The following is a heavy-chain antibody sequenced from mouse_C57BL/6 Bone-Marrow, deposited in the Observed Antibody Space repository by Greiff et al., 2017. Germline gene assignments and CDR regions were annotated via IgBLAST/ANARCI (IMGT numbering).Heavy chain of an antibody. D-gene: IGHD2-4*01. V-gene: IGHV1-82*01. Sequence: VQLQQSGPELVKPGASVKISCKASGYAFSSSWMNWVKQRPGKGLEWIGRIYPGDGDTNYNGKFKGKATLTADKSSSTAYMHLSSLTSEDSAVYFCARWDYDYDGAYWGQGTLVTVSA. CDR2: IYPGDGDT. J-gene: IGHJ3*01. CDR1: GYAFSSSW. CDR3: ARWDYDYDGAY.